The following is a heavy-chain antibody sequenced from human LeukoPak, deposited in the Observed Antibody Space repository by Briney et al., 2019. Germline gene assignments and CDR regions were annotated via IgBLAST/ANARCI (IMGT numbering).Heavy chain of an antibody. Sequence: GRSLRLSCAASGFTFSRSAVHWVRQAPGKGLEWVAVISHDGSNTDYTDSVRGRFTISRDNSKNTLYLQMNSLRAEDTAVYYCAKEMKPWMHFDCWGQGTLVTVSS. D-gene: IGHD5-12*01. CDR1: GFTFSRSA. CDR2: ISHDGSNT. CDR3: AKEMKPWMHFDC. V-gene: IGHV3-30*18. J-gene: IGHJ4*02.